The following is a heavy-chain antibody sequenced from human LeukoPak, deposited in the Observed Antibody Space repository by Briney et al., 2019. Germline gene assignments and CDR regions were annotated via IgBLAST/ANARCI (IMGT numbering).Heavy chain of an antibody. V-gene: IGHV1-18*01. CDR3: ARDIGSSGWYFHYYYYYMDV. Sequence: ASVKVSCKASGYTFTSYGISWVRQAPGQGLEWMGWISAYNGNTNYAQKLQGRVTMTTDTSTSTAYMELRSLRSDDTAVYYCARDIGSSGWYFHYYYYYMDVWGKGTTVTISS. CDR2: ISAYNGNT. J-gene: IGHJ6*03. D-gene: IGHD6-19*01. CDR1: GYTFTSYG.